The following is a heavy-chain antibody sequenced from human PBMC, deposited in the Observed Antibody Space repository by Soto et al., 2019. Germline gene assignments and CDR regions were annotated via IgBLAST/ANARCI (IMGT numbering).Heavy chain of an antibody. CDR1: GYGFTSYW. Sequence: GESLKISCKGSGYGFTSYWISWVRQMPGKGLEWMGRIDPSDSYTNYSPSFQGHVTISADKSISTAYLQWSSLKASDTAMYYCARLTIAENSVAASLIYYYYYGMDVWGQGTTVTVSS. D-gene: IGHD6-6*01. J-gene: IGHJ6*02. CDR3: ARLTIAENSVAASLIYYYYYGMDV. V-gene: IGHV5-10-1*01. CDR2: IDPSDSYT.